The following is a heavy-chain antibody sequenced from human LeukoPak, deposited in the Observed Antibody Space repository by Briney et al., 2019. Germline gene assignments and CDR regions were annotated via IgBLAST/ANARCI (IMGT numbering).Heavy chain of an antibody. V-gene: IGHV3-74*01. J-gene: IGHJ6*03. Sequence: GGSLRLSCAASGFTFSNYWMHWVRQAPGKGLVWVSRINSDGRSTNYADSVKGRFTISRDNAKNTLYLQMNSLRAEDTAVYYCARDGSGSSKGNYYYYMDVWGKGTTVTVSS. CDR2: INSDGRST. CDR1: GFTFSNYW. D-gene: IGHD3-10*01. CDR3: ARDGSGSSKGNYYYYMDV.